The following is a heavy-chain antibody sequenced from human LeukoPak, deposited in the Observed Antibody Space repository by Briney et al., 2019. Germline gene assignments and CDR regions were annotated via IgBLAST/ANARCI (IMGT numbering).Heavy chain of an antibody. CDR2: IYYSGST. D-gene: IGHD1-26*01. Sequence: SETLSLTCTVSGYSISSGYYWGWIRQPPGKGLEWIGSIYYSGSTYYNPSLKSRVTISVDTSKNQFSLKLSSVTAADTAVYYCVLGATSLNYFDYWGQGTLVTVSS. V-gene: IGHV4-38-2*02. J-gene: IGHJ4*02. CDR3: VLGATSLNYFDY. CDR1: GYSISSGYY.